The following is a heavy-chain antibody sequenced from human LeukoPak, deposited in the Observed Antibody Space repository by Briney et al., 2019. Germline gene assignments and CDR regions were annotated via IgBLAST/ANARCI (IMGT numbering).Heavy chain of an antibody. V-gene: IGHV3-21*01. J-gene: IGHJ6*03. D-gene: IGHD4-17*01. CDR3: ARDPYNGYYGDDYYYYMDV. CDR2: ITRDSIYT. Sequence: PGGSLRLSCAASGFTFSSYSMNWVRQTPGKGLEWVSSITRDSIYTFYADSVKGRFTISRDNAKNSLSPQMNSLRAEDTAVYYCARDPYNGYYGDDYYYYMDVWGKGTTVTISS. CDR1: GFTFSSYS.